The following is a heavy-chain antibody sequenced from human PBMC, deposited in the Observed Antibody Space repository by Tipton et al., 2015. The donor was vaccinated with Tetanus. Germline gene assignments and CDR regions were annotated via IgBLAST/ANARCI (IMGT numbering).Heavy chain of an antibody. CDR2: ISYDGKDA. CDR1: GFTFSSYC. CDR3: AKERKDLFPGECPVGIDA. V-gene: IGHV3-30*18. Sequence: SLRLSCAGSGFTFSSYCMHWVRQAPGKGLEWVAVISYDGKDAYHADSVKGRFTISRDNSKNTLFLQMNSLRAEDTAVYYCAKERKDLFPGECPVGIDAWGQGTTVPVSS. J-gene: IGHJ6*02. D-gene: IGHD2-21*01.